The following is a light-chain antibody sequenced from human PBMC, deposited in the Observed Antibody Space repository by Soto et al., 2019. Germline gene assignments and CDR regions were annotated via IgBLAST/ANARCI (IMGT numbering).Light chain of an antibody. J-gene: IGKJ2*01. CDR1: QSVTS. CDR3: QQSFTTPYT. Sequence: EIVMTQSPATLSVSPGERVTLSCRASQSVTSLAWYQQKPGQAPGLLIYGTSTRATGIPARFSGSGSGTEFPLTISSLQSEDFATYYCQQSFTTPYTFGQGTKLEIK. V-gene: IGKV3-15*01. CDR2: GTS.